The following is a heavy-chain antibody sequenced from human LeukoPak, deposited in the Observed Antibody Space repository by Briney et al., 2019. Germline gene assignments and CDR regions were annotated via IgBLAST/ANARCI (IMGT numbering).Heavy chain of an antibody. CDR3: ATAFGITIDAFDI. CDR1: GFTFSDYY. J-gene: IGHJ3*02. D-gene: IGHD3-10*01. CDR2: ISSSGSTI. Sequence: PGGSLRLSRAASGFTFSDYYMSWIRQAPGKGLEWVSYISSSGSTIYYADSVKGRFTISRDNAKNSLYLQMNSLRAEDTAVYYCATAFGITIDAFDIWGQGTMVTVSS. V-gene: IGHV3-11*01.